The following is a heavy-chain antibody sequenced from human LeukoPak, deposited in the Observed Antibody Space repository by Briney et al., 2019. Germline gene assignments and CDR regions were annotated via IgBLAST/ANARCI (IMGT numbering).Heavy chain of an antibody. D-gene: IGHD6-13*01. CDR2: ISSSSSTI. J-gene: IGHJ4*02. V-gene: IGHV3-48*02. CDR3: ARAGIAAAGNLFDY. CDR1: GFTFSSYS. Sequence: GGSLRPSCAASGFTFSSYSLNWVRQAPGKGLEWVPYISSSSSTIYYADSVKGRFTISRDNAKNSLYLQMNSLRDEDTAVYYCARAGIAAAGNLFDYWGQGTLVTVSS.